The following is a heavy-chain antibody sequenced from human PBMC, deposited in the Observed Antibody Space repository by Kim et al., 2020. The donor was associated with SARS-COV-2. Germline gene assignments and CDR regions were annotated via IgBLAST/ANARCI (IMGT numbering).Heavy chain of an antibody. Sequence: SETLSLTCTVSGGSISSYYWSWIRQPPGKGLEWIGCIYYSGSTNYNPSLKSRVTISVDTSKNQFSLKLSSVTAADTAVYYCARGGGAATVTTLPYRNWFDPWGQGTLVTVSS. J-gene: IGHJ5*02. CDR1: GGSISSYY. D-gene: IGHD4-17*01. V-gene: IGHV4-59*13. CDR2: IYYSGST. CDR3: ARGGGAATVTTLPYRNWFDP.